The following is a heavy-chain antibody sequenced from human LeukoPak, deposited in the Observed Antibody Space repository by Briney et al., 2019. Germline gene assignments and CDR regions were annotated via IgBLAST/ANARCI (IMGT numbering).Heavy chain of an antibody. V-gene: IGHV3-30*03. CDR1: GFTFSSYG. CDR2: ISYDGSNT. J-gene: IGHJ4*02. Sequence: PGGSLRLSCAASGFTFSSYGMYWVRQAPGKGLEWVATISYDGSNTYYADSLKGRFTISRDISKNTLYLQMSSLGAEDTAVYYCSVNMGSGYRFDYWGQGTLVTVSS. D-gene: IGHD3-22*01. CDR3: SVNMGSGYRFDY.